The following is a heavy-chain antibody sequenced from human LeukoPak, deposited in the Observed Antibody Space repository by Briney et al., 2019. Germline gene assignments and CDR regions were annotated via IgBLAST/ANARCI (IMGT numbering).Heavy chain of an antibody. CDR1: GGSISSSSYY. J-gene: IGHJ4*02. CDR3: ASIQVVVVAATLNY. D-gene: IGHD2-15*01. Sequence: SETLSLTCTVSGGSISSSSYYWGWIRQPPGKGLEWIGSIYYSGSTYYNPSLKSRVTMSVDTSKNQFSLELTSVTAADTAVYYCASIQVVVVAATLNYWGQGTLVTVSS. V-gene: IGHV4-39*01. CDR2: IYYSGST.